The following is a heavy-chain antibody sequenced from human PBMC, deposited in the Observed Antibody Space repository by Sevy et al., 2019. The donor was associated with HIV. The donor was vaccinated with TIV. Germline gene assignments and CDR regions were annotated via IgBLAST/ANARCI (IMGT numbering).Heavy chain of an antibody. CDR3: ARGSSGWRAIDY. V-gene: IGHV3-30-3*01. CDR2: ISYDGSNK. J-gene: IGHJ4*02. D-gene: IGHD6-19*01. CDR1: GFTFSSYA. Sequence: GGSLRLSCAASGFTFSSYAMHWVRQAPGKGLEWVAVISYDGSNKYYADSVKGRFTISRDNSKNTLYPQMNSLRAEDTAVYYCARGSSGWRAIDYWGQGTLVTVSS.